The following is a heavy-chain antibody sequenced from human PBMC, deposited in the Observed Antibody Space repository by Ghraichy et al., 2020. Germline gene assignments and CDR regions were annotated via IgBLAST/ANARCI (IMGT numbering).Heavy chain of an antibody. CDR3: ARSYSAYYSLFA. CDR2: INPSGST. D-gene: IGHD3-22*01. V-gene: IGHV4-34*01. CDR1: GGSFSGYY. J-gene: IGHJ5*02. Sequence: SETLSLTCAVFGGSFSGYYWSWIRQPPGKGLEWIGEINPSGSTSYNPSLKSRVTILVDTSKNQFSLKLTSLTAADTAVYSCARSYSAYYSLFAWGQGTLVTVSS.